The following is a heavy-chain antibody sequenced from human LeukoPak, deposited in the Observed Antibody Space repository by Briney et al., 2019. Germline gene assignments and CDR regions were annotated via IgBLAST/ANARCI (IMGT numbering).Heavy chain of an antibody. V-gene: IGHV1-18*01. CDR3: TREATGYSWFDP. CDR1: GYTFTSYG. Sequence: ASVKVSCKASGYTFTSYGNSWVRQAPGQGLEWLGWISGYNGNTNYAQKFQGRVTMTTDTSTNTAYMELRSLRSDDTAVYYCTREATGYSWFDPWGQGTLVTVSS. D-gene: IGHD3-9*01. CDR2: ISGYNGNT. J-gene: IGHJ5*02.